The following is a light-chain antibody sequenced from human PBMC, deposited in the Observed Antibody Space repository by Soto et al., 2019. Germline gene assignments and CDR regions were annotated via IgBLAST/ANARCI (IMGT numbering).Light chain of an antibody. CDR2: EVS. CDR3: NSYTHISTLV. J-gene: IGLJ1*01. V-gene: IGLV2-14*01. CDR1: GSDVGAYNS. Sequence: QSVLTQPASVSGSPGQSITISCTGTGSDVGAYNSVSWFQQHPSKAPKLIIYEVSHRPSGVSIRFSGSKSGNTASLTIAGLQAEDEADYYCNSYTHISTLVFGTGTKVTVL.